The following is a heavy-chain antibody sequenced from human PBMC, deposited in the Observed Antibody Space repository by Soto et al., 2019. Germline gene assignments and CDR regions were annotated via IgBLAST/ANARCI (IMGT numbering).Heavy chain of an antibody. Sequence: LRLSCAASGFTFSTYAMSWVRQAPGKGLEWVSTISSSGGNTYYTDSVKGRFTISRDNSKNTLYLQMNSLRAEDTAIYYCAKRPTSTGFGDPFDIWGQGTMVTVSS. CDR1: GFTFSTYA. D-gene: IGHD3-10*01. CDR2: ISSSGGNT. CDR3: AKRPTSTGFGDPFDI. J-gene: IGHJ3*02. V-gene: IGHV3-23*01.